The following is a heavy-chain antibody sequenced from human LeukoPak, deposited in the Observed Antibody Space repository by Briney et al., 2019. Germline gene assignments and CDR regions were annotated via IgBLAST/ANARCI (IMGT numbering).Heavy chain of an antibody. CDR2: IDPSDSYT. V-gene: IGHV5-10-1*01. CDR3: ARHVPYGNTFDI. J-gene: IGHJ3*02. Sequence: GESLKISFKGSGYSFTSYWISWVRQMPGKGLEWMGRIDPSDSYTSYSPSFQGHVTMSADRSISTAYLLWSSLKASDTAMYYCARHVPYGNTFDIWGQGTLVTVSS. CDR1: GYSFTSYW. D-gene: IGHD3-10*01.